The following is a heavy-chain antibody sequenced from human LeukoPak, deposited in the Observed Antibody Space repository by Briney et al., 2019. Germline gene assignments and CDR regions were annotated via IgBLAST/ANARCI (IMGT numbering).Heavy chain of an antibody. J-gene: IGHJ6*02. V-gene: IGHV4-59*01. Sequence: SETLSLTCTVSGGSISSYCWSWIRQPPGKGLEWIGNICDRGSTKYNPSLKSRVTISPDTSKNEFSLRLSSVTAADTAVYYRARGRYLDVWGQGTTVTVSS. CDR3: ARGRYLDV. CDR2: ICDRGST. D-gene: IGHD3-10*01. CDR1: GGSISSYC.